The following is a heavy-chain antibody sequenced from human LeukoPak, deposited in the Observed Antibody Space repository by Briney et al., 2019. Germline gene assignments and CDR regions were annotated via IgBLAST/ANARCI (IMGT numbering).Heavy chain of an antibody. CDR3: AKTGAAAPPFDY. D-gene: IGHD6-13*01. CDR1: GFTFSSYA. V-gene: IGHV3-23*01. Sequence: GSLRLSCAASGFTFSSYAMSWVRQAPGRGLEWVSAISGSGGSTYYADSVKGRFTISRDNSKNTLYLQMNSLRAEDTAVYYCAKTGAAAPPFDYWGQGTLVTVSS. J-gene: IGHJ4*02. CDR2: ISGSGGST.